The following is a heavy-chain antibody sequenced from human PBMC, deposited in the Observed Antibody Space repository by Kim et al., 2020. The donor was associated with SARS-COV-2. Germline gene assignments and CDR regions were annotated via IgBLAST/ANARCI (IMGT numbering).Heavy chain of an antibody. J-gene: IGHJ4*02. CDR2: TYYRSKWYN. V-gene: IGHV6-1*01. D-gene: IGHD6-13*01. CDR3: ARVSSSKGYVINY. CDR1: GDSVSRNSAA. Sequence: SQTLSLTCAISGDSVSRNSAAWNWIRQSPSRGLEWLGSTYYRSKWYNDYAVSVKSRITINPDTSKNQFSLQLNSVTPEDTAVYYCARVSSSKGYVINYWGQGTLVTVSS.